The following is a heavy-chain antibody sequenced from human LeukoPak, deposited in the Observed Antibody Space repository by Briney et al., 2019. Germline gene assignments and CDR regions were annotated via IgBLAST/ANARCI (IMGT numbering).Heavy chain of an antibody. CDR2: IIYSGNT. J-gene: IGHJ4*02. CDR1: SGSISSTSYY. D-gene: IGHD4-17*01. Sequence: SETLSLTCTASSGSISSTSYYWGWIRQPPGRGLEWMGGIIYSGNTYYNPSLKSRVTISVDTTKNQFSLKLNSVTAADTAVYYCARGGDYGDLRYFDYWGQGTLVTVSS. CDR3: ARGGDYGDLRYFDY. V-gene: IGHV4-39*07.